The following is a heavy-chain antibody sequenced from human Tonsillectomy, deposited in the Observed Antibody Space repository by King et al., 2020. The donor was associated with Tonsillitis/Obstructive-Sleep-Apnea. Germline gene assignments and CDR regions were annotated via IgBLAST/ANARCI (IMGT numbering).Heavy chain of an antibody. V-gene: IGHV1-69*04. CDR3: ATHYSSSAGGFDY. Sequence: QLVQSGAEVKKPGSSVKVSCKASGGTFSSYAISWVRQAPGQGLEWMGRIIPILGIANYAQKFQGRVTITADKSTSTAYMELSSLRSEDTAVYYCATHYSSSAGGFDYWGQGTLVTVSP. J-gene: IGHJ4*02. CDR2: IIPILGIA. D-gene: IGHD6-6*01. CDR1: GGTFSSYA.